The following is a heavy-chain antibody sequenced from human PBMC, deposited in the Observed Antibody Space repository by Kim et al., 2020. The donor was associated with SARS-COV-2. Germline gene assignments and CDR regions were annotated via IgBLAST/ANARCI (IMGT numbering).Heavy chain of an antibody. D-gene: IGHD3-22*01. CDR1: GFTFSSYA. V-gene: IGHV3-23*01. J-gene: IGHJ1*01. Sequence: GGSLILSCAASGFTFSSYAMSWVRQAPGKGLEWVSAISGSGGSTYYADSVKGRFTISRDNSKNTLYLQMNSLRAEDTAVYYCAKDYYDSSGYYYVLAEYFQHWGQGTLVTVSS. CDR3: AKDYYDSSGYYYVLAEYFQH. CDR2: ISGSGGST.